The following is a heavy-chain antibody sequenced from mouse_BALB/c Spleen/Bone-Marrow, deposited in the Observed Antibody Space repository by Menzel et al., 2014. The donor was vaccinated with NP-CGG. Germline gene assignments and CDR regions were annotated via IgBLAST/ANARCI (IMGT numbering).Heavy chain of an antibody. CDR1: GYTFTSSW. CDR3: ARELGRGYYFDY. J-gene: IGHJ2*01. D-gene: IGHD4-1*01. Sequence: QVQLKQSGSVLVRPGASVKLSRKASGYTFTSSWMHWAKQRPGQGLEWIGEIHPNSGNTNYNEKFKGKATLTEDTSSSTAYVDLSSLTSEDSAVYYCARELGRGYYFDYWGQGTTLTVSS. CDR2: IHPNSGNT. V-gene: IGHV1S130*01.